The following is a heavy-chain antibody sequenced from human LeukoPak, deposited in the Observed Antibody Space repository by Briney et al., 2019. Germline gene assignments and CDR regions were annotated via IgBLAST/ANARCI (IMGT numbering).Heavy chain of an antibody. CDR1: GFTFSSYE. Sequence: PGGSLRLSCAASGFTFSSYEMNWVRQAPGKGLEWVPYISSSGSTIYYADSVKGRFTISRDNAENSLYLQMNSLRAEDTAVYYCATENSNYYYNGMDVWGQGTTVTVSS. CDR2: ISSSGSTI. V-gene: IGHV3-48*03. CDR3: ATENSNYYYNGMDV. D-gene: IGHD4-11*01. J-gene: IGHJ6*02.